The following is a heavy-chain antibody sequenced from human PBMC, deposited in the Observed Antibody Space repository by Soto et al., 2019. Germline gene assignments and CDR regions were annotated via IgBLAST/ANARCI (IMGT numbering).Heavy chain of an antibody. D-gene: IGHD3-10*01. CDR3: SITMVRGVIIYLAY. CDR1: GGTFGSYA. V-gene: IGHV1-69*13. CDR2: IIPIFGTA. J-gene: IGHJ4*02. Sequence: SVKVSCKASGGTFGSYAISWVRQAPGQGLEWMGGIIPIFGTANYAQKFQGRVTITADESTSTAYMELSSLRSEDTAVYYCSITMVRGVIIYLAYWGQGPLVTVSS.